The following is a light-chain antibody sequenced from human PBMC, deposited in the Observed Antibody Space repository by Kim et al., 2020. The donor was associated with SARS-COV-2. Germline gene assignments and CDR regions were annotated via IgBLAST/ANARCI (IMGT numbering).Light chain of an antibody. CDR1: SSNIGGNT. CDR2: ANN. J-gene: IGLJ3*02. V-gene: IGLV1-44*01. CDR3: AGWDDSLNGPV. Sequence: QSVLTQPPSASGTPGQRVAISCFGSSSNIGGNTVNWYQQLPGTAPKLLIYANNRRPSGVPDRFSGSKSGTSASLAISGLQSEDEADYYCAGWDDSLNGPVFGGGTQLTVL.